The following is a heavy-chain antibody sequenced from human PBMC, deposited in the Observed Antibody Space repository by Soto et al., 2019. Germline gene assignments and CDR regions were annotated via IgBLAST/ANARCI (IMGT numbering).Heavy chain of an antibody. Sequence: SEALSLTCTVSGVSISSGGYYWSWIRQHPGKGLEWIGYIYYTGSTYYNPSLKSRVTMSLDTSKNQFSLKLSSVTVADTAVYYCARGSQLERDAFDIWGQGTMVTVSS. V-gene: IGHV4-31*03. CDR2: IYYTGST. CDR1: GVSISSGGYY. J-gene: IGHJ3*02. CDR3: ARGSQLERDAFDI. D-gene: IGHD1-1*01.